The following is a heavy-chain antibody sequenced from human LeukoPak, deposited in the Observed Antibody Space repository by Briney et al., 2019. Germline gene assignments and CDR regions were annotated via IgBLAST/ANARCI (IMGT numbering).Heavy chain of an antibody. J-gene: IGHJ4*02. CDR3: ARDPYGTGAFDY. D-gene: IGHD1-1*01. V-gene: IGHV3-66*01. CDR2: VYTGGST. CDR1: GFTFSSQA. Sequence: GGSLKLSCVASGFTFSSQAMNWVRQAPGKGLEWVSVVYTGGSTYYADSVKGRFTISRDNPKNTVYLQVNSLRAEDTAVYYCARDPYGTGAFDYWGQGTQVTVSS.